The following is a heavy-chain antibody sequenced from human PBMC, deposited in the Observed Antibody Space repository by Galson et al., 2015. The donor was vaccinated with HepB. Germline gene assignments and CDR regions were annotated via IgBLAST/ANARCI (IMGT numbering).Heavy chain of an antibody. CDR3: AKGYSSTWYGGNFFDY. V-gene: IGHV3-30-3*01. CDR1: GFTFTSYS. J-gene: IGHJ4*02. Sequence: SLRLSCAASGFTFTSYSIHWVRQVPGKGLEWVAVISYDGSIKYYADSVKGRFTISRDNSKNSLYLQMNSLRAEDTAVYYCAKGYSSTWYGGNFFDYWGQGTLVTVSS. CDR2: ISYDGSIK. D-gene: IGHD6-13*01.